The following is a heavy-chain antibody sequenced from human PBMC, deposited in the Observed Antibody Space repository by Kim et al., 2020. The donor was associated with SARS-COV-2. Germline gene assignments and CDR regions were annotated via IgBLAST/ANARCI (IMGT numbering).Heavy chain of an antibody. V-gene: IGHV4-59*08. CDR3: ARGGLWFGELTNAFDI. CDR1: GGSISSYY. CDR2: IYYSGST. J-gene: IGHJ3*02. D-gene: IGHD3-10*01. Sequence: SETLSLTCTVSGGSISSYYWSWIRQPPGKGLEWIGYIYYSGSTNYNPSLKSRVTISVDTSKNQFSLKLSSVTAADTAVYYCARGGLWFGELTNAFDIWG.